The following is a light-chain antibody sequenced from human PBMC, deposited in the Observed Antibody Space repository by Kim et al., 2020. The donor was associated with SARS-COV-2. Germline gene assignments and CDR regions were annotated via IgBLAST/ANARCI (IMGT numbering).Light chain of an antibody. CDR1: AGPVYSGYY. V-gene: IGLV7-43*01. J-gene: IGLJ1*01. Sequence: PGGPVTLTCASSAGPVYSGYYPHWFQQKPGLAPRALIYNTSNKHSWTPARFSGSLLGGKAALTLSGVQPEDEAEYYCLLYYGGAYVFGTGTKVTVL. CDR3: LLYYGGAYV. CDR2: NTS.